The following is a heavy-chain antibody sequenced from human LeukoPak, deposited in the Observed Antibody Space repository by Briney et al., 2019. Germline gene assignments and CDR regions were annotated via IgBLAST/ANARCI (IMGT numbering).Heavy chain of an antibody. V-gene: IGHV7-4-1*02. CDR2: INTNTGNP. J-gene: IGHJ6*02. D-gene: IGHD3-10*01. CDR1: GYTFTSYA. Sequence: ASVKVSCKAFGYTFTSYAMNWVRQAPGQGLEWMGWINTNTGNPTYAQGFTGRFVFSLDTSVSTAYLQISSLKAEDTAVYYCAGSNYGSGSYGYYYYYGMDVWGQGTTVTVSS. CDR3: AGSNYGSGSYGYYYYYGMDV.